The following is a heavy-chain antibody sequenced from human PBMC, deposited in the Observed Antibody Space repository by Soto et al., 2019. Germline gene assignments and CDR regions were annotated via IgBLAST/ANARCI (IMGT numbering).Heavy chain of an antibody. Sequence: QVQLVQSGAEVKKPGSSVKVSCKASGGTFSSYAISWVRQAPGQGLEWMGGIIPIFGTANYAQKFQGRVTITADESTSTAYMELSSLRSEDTAVYYCADSSPPEAHYYYYGMDVWGQGTTVTVSS. D-gene: IGHD6-13*01. CDR3: ADSSPPEAHYYYYGMDV. J-gene: IGHJ6*02. CDR1: GGTFSSYA. CDR2: IIPIFGTA. V-gene: IGHV1-69*01.